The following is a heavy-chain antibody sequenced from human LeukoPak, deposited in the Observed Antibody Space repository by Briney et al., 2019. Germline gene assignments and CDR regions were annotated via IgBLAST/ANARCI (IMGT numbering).Heavy chain of an antibody. CDR2: IHTDGTK. D-gene: IGHD2-15*01. V-gene: IGHV3-53*01. Sequence: GGSLRLSCEFSGFSVSVNYINWVRQAPGKGLEWVSVIHTDGTKYYGDSVKGRFTISRDNSKNTLYLQMNSLRAEDTAVYYCAKNRAAPLLFDYWGQGTLVTVSS. CDR3: AKNRAAPLLFDY. J-gene: IGHJ4*02. CDR1: GFSVSVNY.